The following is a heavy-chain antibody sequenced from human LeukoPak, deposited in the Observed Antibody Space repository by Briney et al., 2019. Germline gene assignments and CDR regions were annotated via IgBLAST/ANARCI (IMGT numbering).Heavy chain of an antibody. J-gene: IGHJ4*02. CDR2: IWYDGSNK. Sequence: GRSLRLSCAASGFTFNNYGMHWVRQAPGKGLEWVAVIWYDGSNKYYTDSVKGRFTIPRDNSKNTLYLQMNSLRAEDTAVYYCARDHNWNYVGLSYFDYWGQGTLVTVSS. CDR3: ARDHNWNYVGLSYFDY. D-gene: IGHD1-7*01. V-gene: IGHV3-33*01. CDR1: GFTFNNYG.